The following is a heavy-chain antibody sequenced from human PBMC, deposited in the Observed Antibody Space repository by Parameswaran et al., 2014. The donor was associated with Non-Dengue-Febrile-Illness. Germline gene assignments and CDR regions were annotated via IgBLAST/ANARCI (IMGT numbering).Heavy chain of an antibody. CDR3: ARGWTRDDVLTAYYCVIDF. CDR2: MNPNNGNT. Sequence: WVRQAPGQGLEWMGWMNPNNGNTGFAQKFQGRVTMTRDTSISTAYMELSSLRSEDTAVYYCARGWTRDDVLTAYYCVIDFWGQGTLVTVSS. D-gene: IGHD3-9*01. V-gene: IGHV1-8*01. J-gene: IGHJ4*02.